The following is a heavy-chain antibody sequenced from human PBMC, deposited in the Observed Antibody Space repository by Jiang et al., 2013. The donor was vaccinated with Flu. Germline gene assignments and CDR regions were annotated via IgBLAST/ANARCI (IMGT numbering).Heavy chain of an antibody. CDR2: LHYSENT. Sequence: GPGLVKPSETLSLNCTVSGDSITSRSYHWGWIRQPPGKGLEWIGSLHYSENTFYNPSLKSRVTISGDTSKNQFSLNLRSVTAADTAVYYCARQGRIAAAPLRIDIWGQGTMVTVSS. V-gene: IGHV4-39*01. CDR1: GDSITSRSYH. D-gene: IGHD6-13*01. CDR3: ARQGRIAAAPLRIDI. J-gene: IGHJ3*02.